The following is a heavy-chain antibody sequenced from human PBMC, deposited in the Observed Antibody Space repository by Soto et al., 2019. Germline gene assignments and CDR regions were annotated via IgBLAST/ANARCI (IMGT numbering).Heavy chain of an antibody. CDR2: IYPSDSDT. CDR3: ARPANTVADHFDL. J-gene: IGHJ4*02. Sequence: LVESLKISCKVSGYTFTIYWIGWVRQMPGKGLEWMGIIYPSDSDTRYSPSFQGQVTISADKSINTAYLQWNSLKASDTAIYYCARPANTVADHFDLWGQGTPVTVSS. V-gene: IGHV5-51*01. D-gene: IGHD4-17*01. CDR1: GYTFTIYW.